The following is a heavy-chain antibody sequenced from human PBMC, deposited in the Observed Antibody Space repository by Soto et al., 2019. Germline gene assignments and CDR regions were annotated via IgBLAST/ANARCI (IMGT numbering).Heavy chain of an antibody. D-gene: IGHD6-13*01. CDR1: GFTFSGSA. J-gene: IGHJ6*02. CDR3: TSLKVAGELTGIAAAGPVDYYYYYGMDV. CDR2: IRSKANSYAT. Sequence: PGGSLRLSCAASGFTFSGSAMHWVHQASGKGLEWVGRIRSKANSYATAYAASVKGRFTISRDDSKNTAYLQMNSLKTEDTAVYYCTSLKVAGELTGIAAAGPVDYYYYYGMDVWGQGTTVTDSS. V-gene: IGHV3-73*01.